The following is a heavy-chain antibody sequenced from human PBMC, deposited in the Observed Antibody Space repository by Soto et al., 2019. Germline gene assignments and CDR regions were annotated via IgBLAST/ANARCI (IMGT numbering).Heavy chain of an antibody. J-gene: IGHJ6*02. CDR2: IYHSGST. CDR1: GGSISSYY. Sequence: PSETLSLTCTVSGGSISSYYWGWIRQPPGKGLEWIGSIYHSGSTYYNPSLKSRVTISVDTSKNQFSLKLSSVTAADTAVYYCARVHYYGSGSKSYGMDVWGQGTTVTVSS. V-gene: IGHV4-38-2*02. D-gene: IGHD3-10*01. CDR3: ARVHYYGSGSKSYGMDV.